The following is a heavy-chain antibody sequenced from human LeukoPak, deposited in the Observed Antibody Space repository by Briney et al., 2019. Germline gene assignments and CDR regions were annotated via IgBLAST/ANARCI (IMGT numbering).Heavy chain of an antibody. V-gene: IGHV3-23*01. CDR2: ISGSGGST. CDR1: GFTFSSYA. J-gene: IGHJ4*02. D-gene: IGHD1-26*01. Sequence: GRSLRLSCAASGFTFSSYAMSWVRQAPGKGLEWVSAISGSGGSTYYADSVKGRFTISRDNSKNTLYLQMNSLRAEDTAVYYCANPPYSGSVGLVDYWGQGTLVTVSS. CDR3: ANPPYSGSVGLVDY.